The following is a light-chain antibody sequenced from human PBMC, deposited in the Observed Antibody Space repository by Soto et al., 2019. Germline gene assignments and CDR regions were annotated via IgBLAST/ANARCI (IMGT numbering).Light chain of an antibody. CDR3: ATWDDRLSARGV. Sequence: QSVLTQTPSASGTPGQTVTISCSGSRSNIGNNAVSWYQQFPGTAPKLLIYNNNQRPSGVPDRFSGSKAGTSASLAISGLQSEDEADYYCATWDDRLSARGVFGGGTKLTVL. CDR1: RSNIGNNA. J-gene: IGLJ3*02. CDR2: NNN. V-gene: IGLV1-44*01.